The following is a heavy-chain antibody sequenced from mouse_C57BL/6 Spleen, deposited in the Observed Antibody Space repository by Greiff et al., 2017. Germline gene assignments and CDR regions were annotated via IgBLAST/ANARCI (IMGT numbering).Heavy chain of an antibody. CDR1: GYAFSRYW. V-gene: IGHV1-80*01. CDR3: ARITTVVYFDY. J-gene: IGHJ2*01. Sequence: QVQLQQSGAELVKPGASVKISCKASGYAFSRYWMYWVKQRPGKGLEWIGQSYPGDGDTNYNGKFKGKATLTADKSSRAAYMQLSSLTSADSAVYVCARITTVVYFDYWGQGTTRTVSS. CDR2: SYPGDGDT. D-gene: IGHD1-1*01.